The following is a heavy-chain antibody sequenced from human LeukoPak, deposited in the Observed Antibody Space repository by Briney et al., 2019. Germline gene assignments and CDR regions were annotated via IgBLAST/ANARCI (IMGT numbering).Heavy chain of an antibody. J-gene: IGHJ4*02. V-gene: IGHV3-74*01. CDR1: GFTFSTYW. D-gene: IGHD6-13*01. CDR3: VRGSSTWSPLGDY. Sequence: GGSLRLSCAASGFTFSTYWMHWVRQAPGQGPVRVSRISPDGSTTTYADSVRGRFSISRDNAKNTLYMQMNSLRVDDTAVYYCVRGSSTWSPLGDYWGQGTLVTVST. CDR2: ISPDGSTT.